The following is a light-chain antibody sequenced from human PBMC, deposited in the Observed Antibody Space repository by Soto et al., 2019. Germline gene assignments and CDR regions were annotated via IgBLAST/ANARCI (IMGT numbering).Light chain of an antibody. Sequence: EIVMTQSPATLSVSPGERVTLSCRASQSVRSNFAWYQQKPGQAPRLLIYGASTRATGIPARFSGSGSGTEVTLPISSLQSQDFAVSYCQQYNNWPAITFGQGTRMAIK. J-gene: IGKJ5*01. CDR1: QSVRSN. V-gene: IGKV3D-15*01. CDR2: GAS. CDR3: QQYNNWPAIT.